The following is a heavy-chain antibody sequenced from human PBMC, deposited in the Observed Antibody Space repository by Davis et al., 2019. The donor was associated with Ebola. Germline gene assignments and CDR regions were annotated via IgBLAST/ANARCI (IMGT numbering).Heavy chain of an antibody. CDR2: IYSSYNT. Sequence: PGGSLRLSCAASGFTVTSNFMSWIRQAPGKGLEWVAVIYSSYNTYYADSVKGRFTISRDNAKNSLYLQMNSLRAEDTAVYYCARETSIAARLGYYYYMDVWGKGTTVTVSS. J-gene: IGHJ6*03. D-gene: IGHD6-6*01. V-gene: IGHV3-53*01. CDR3: ARETSIAARLGYYYYMDV. CDR1: GFTVTSNF.